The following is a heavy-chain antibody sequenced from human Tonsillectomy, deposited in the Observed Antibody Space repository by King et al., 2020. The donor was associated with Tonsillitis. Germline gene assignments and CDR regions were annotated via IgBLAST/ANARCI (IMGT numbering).Heavy chain of an antibody. V-gene: IGHV1-2*02. D-gene: IGHD6-19*01. Sequence: QLVQSGAEVKKPGASVNVSCKASGYTFTAYYMHWVRQAPGQGLEWMGRINPNSGGTNYAQKFKGRVTMTRDTTISTASMELSRLRSDDTAVYYCARAGPAVADFYYYYGMDVWGQGTTVTVSS. CDR2: INPNSGGT. CDR3: ARAGPAVADFYYYYGMDV. J-gene: IGHJ6*02. CDR1: GYTFTAYY.